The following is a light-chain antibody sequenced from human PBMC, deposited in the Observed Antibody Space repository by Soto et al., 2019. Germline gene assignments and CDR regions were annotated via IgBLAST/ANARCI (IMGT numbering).Light chain of an antibody. CDR1: QTISSS. CDR2: RAS. Sequence: DIQMTQSPSTLSASVGDRVIITCRDSQTISSSLAWYQQKPGKAPKPLIYRASSLESGVPSRFSGSGSGTEFTLTIISLQPDDFATYFCQHMATFGQGTKVEIK. CDR3: QHMAT. V-gene: IGKV1-5*03. J-gene: IGKJ1*01.